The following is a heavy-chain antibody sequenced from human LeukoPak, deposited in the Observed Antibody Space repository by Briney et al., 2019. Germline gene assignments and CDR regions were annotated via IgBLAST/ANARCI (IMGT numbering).Heavy chain of an antibody. CDR2: ISYDGSNK. D-gene: IGHD5-18*01. CDR3: AKAGGYSYNNWFDP. Sequence: GRSLRLSCAASGFTFSSYAMHWVRQAPGKGLEWVAVISYDGSNKYYADSVKGRFTISRDNSKNTLYLQMNNLRAEDTAVYYCAKAGGYSYNNWFDPWGQGTLVTVSS. J-gene: IGHJ5*02. V-gene: IGHV3-30-3*01. CDR1: GFTFSSYA.